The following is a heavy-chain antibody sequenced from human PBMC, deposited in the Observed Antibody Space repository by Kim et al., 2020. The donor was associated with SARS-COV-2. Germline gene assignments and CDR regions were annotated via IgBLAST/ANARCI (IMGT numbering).Heavy chain of an antibody. CDR2: IYHSGST. J-gene: IGHJ6*02. CDR3: ARRADSGYDYYYGMDV. CDR1: GGSISSSNW. D-gene: IGHD5-12*01. V-gene: IGHV4-4*02. Sequence: SETLSLTCAVSGGSISSSNWWSWVRQPPGKGLEWIGEIYHSGSTNYNPSLKSRVTISVDKSKNQFSLKLSSVTAADTAVYYCARRADSGYDYYYGMDVWGQGTTVTVSS.